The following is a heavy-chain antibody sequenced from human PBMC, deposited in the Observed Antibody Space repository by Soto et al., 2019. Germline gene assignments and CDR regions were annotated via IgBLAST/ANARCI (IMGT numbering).Heavy chain of an antibody. J-gene: IGHJ5*02. CDR1: GFTFSSYG. Sequence: PGGSLRLSCAASGFTFSSYGMHWVRQAPGKGLEWVAVIWYDGSNKYYADSVKGRFTISRDNSKNTLYLQMNSLRAEDTAVYYCAREYSSSSRFWFDPWGQGTLVTVSS. CDR2: IWYDGSNK. CDR3: AREYSSSSRFWFDP. D-gene: IGHD6-6*01. V-gene: IGHV3-33*01.